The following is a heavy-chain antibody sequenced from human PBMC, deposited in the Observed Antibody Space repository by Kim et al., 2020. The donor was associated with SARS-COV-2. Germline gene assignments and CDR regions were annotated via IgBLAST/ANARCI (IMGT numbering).Heavy chain of an antibody. J-gene: IGHJ4*02. CDR3: TKEPQYSSGWHFDY. Sequence: AGSVKGRFTISRDNAKNTLYLQMTSLRAEDTAVYYCTKEPQYSSGWHFDYWGQGTLVTVSS. D-gene: IGHD6-19*01. V-gene: IGHV3-23*01.